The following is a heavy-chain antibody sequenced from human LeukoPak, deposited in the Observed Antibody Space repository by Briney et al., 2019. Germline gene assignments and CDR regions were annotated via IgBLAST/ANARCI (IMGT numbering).Heavy chain of an antibody. V-gene: IGHV3-33*05. J-gene: IGHJ4*02. CDR2: ISYDGSEK. CDR3: GRGFDSYSLGYFDY. Sequence: GRSLRLSCGTSGFAFSTSGMHWVRQAPDTGLEGVAFISYDGSEKYYADSVRGRCTITRDNSKSTLFLQMISPRAADTAVYYCGRGFDSYSLGYFDYWGQGTLVTVSS. D-gene: IGHD3-22*01. CDR1: GFAFSTSG.